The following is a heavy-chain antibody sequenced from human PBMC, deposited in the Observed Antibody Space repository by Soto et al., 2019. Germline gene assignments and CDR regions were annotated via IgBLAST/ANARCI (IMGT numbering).Heavy chain of an antibody. V-gene: IGHV3-48*03. D-gene: IGHD1-26*01. CDR1: GFTFSSYE. CDR3: AGGIMYSGSYQH. CDR2: ISNTGSEI. J-gene: IGHJ4*02. Sequence: GGSLRLSCAASGFTFSSYEMAWVRQAPGKGLQWVSYISNTGSEIRYADSVRGRFTISRDNAKNSLYLQLNSLRDEDTGLYYCAGGIMYSGSYQHWGQGTLVTVSS.